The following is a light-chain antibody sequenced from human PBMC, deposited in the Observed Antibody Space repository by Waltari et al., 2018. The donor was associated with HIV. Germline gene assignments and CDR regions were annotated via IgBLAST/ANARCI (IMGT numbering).Light chain of an antibody. CDR1: SSDIGAYDS. CDR3: SSYGDNIRVL. V-gene: IGLV2-8*01. J-gene: IGLJ2*01. CDR2: EGS. Sequence: QSALTQPPSASGSLGQSVTISCTGSSSDIGAYDSVSWFQQHPNNTPKLLLYEGSKPPSGVPDRFSGSRSGETAFLSVAGLPPDDTASYFCSSYGDNIRVLFGGGTNLTVL.